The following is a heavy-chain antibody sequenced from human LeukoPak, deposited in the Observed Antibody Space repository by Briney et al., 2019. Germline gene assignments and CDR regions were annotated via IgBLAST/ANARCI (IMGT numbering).Heavy chain of an antibody. Sequence: SETLSLTCTVSGGSISSYYWSWIRQPPGKGLEWIGYIYYSGSTNYNPSLKSRVTISVDTSKNQFSLKLSSVTAADTAVYYCARLSSGWRPNSFDYWGQGTLVTVSS. D-gene: IGHD6-19*01. J-gene: IGHJ4*02. CDR1: GGSISSYY. CDR3: ARLSSGWRPNSFDY. V-gene: IGHV4-59*12. CDR2: IYYSGST.